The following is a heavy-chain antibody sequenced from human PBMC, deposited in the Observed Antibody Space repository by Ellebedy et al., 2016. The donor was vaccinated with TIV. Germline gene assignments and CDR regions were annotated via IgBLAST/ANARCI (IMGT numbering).Heavy chain of an antibody. CDR2: ITPLPGTT. Sequence: AASVKVSCKASAGALSTYGISWVRGAPGQGLHWMGRITPLPGTTNYAEKFQDRITIAGEKSTNTVYMKLRRLTSEDTAMYFCARDGPSGLLLAHDYWGQGTQVTVSS. V-gene: IGHV1-69*04. CDR1: AGALSTYG. D-gene: IGHD2-8*02. CDR3: ARDGPSGLLLAHDY. J-gene: IGHJ4*02.